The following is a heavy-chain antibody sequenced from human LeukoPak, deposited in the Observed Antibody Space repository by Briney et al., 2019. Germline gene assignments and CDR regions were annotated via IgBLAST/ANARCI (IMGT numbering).Heavy chain of an antibody. J-gene: IGHJ4*02. Sequence: GGSLRLSCAASGFTFSDAWMGWVRQAPGKGLEWVGRIKSGEATVYAGPVKARFTISRDDSKSTLYLQMNSLKTEDTATYYCTTVSAETYTAPDARFDFWGQGTLVTVSS. D-gene: IGHD3-10*01. V-gene: IGHV3-15*01. CDR1: GFTFSDAW. CDR2: IKSGEAT. CDR3: TTVSAETYTAPDARFDF.